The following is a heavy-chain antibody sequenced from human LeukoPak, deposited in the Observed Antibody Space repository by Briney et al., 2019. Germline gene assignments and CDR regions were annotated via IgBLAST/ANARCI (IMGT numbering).Heavy chain of an antibody. V-gene: IGHV4-38-2*02. D-gene: IGHD3-10*01. Sequence: PSETLSLTCTVSGYSISSGYYWGWIRQPPGKGLEWIGSIYHSGSTYYNPSLKSRVTISVDTSKNQFSLKLSSVTAADTAVYYCARGLRGIGSGSYYSPFDYWGQGTLVTVSS. CDR3: ARGLRGIGSGSYYSPFDY. CDR1: GYSISSGYY. CDR2: IYHSGST. J-gene: IGHJ4*02.